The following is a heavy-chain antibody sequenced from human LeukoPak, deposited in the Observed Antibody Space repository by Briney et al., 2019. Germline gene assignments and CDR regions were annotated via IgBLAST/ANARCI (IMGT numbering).Heavy chain of an antibody. J-gene: IGHJ4*02. V-gene: IGHV3-9*03. CDR2: ISWNSATI. D-gene: IGHD3-22*01. CDR3: AKDVWPYTYYYDTHPLGGGFDS. CDR1: GFTFDHYA. Sequence: GRSLRLSCAASGFTFDHYAMHWVRQAPGKGLEWVSSISWNSATIGYADSVRGRFTIPRDNAKNSLYLQMNSLRAEDMAFYYCAKDVWPYTYYYDTHPLGGGFDSWGQGTLVTVSS.